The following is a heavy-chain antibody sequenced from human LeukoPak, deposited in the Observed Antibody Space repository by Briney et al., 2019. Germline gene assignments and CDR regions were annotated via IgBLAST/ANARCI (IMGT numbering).Heavy chain of an antibody. V-gene: IGHV3-23*01. CDR1: GFTFSSYA. CDR3: AKVKQQLARLNWFDP. D-gene: IGHD6-13*01. Sequence: PGGSLRLSCAASGFTFSSYAMSWVRQAPGKGLEWVSAISGSGGSTYYADSVKGRFTISRDNSKNTLYLQMNSLRAEDTAVYYCAKVKQQLARLNWFDPWDQGTLVTVSS. J-gene: IGHJ5*02. CDR2: ISGSGGST.